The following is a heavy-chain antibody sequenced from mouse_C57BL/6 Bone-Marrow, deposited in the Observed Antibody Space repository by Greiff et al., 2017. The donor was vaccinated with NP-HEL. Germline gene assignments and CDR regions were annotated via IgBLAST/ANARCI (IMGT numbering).Heavy chain of an antibody. Sequence: VQLQQSGAELVRPGASVTLSCKASGYTFTDYEMHWVKQTPVHGLEWIGAIDPETGGTAYNQKFKGKAILTEDKSSRNAYMQLRSPTSEDSAVYYCTVFYSRYFDYWGQGTTLTVSS. CDR2: IDPETGGT. CDR1: GYTFTDYE. D-gene: IGHD2-1*01. J-gene: IGHJ2*01. CDR3: TVFYSRYFDY. V-gene: IGHV1-15*01.